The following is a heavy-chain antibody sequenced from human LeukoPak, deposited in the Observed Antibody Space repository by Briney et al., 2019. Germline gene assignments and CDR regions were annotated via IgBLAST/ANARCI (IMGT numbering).Heavy chain of an antibody. Sequence: PSETLSLTCTVSGGSISSYYWSWIRQPPGKGLEWIGYIYYSGSTNYNPSLKSRVTISVDTSKSQFSLKLSSVTAADTAVYYCARDHYDFWSGYRSWFDPWGQGTLVTVSS. CDR1: GGSISSYY. D-gene: IGHD3-3*01. V-gene: IGHV4-59*01. CDR3: ARDHYDFWSGYRSWFDP. J-gene: IGHJ5*02. CDR2: IYYSGST.